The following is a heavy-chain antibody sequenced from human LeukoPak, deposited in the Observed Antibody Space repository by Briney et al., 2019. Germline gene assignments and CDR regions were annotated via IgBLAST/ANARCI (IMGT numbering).Heavy chain of an antibody. D-gene: IGHD4-17*01. CDR2: IYYSGNT. CDR1: GGSISSGGYY. V-gene: IGHV4-31*03. Sequence: SQTLSLTCTVSGGSISSGGYYWSWIRQHPGKGLEWIGYIYYSGNTYYNPSLKSRVTISVDTSKNQFSLKLSSVTAADTAVYYCARGPSEPVTMIYWGQGTLVTVSS. J-gene: IGHJ4*02. CDR3: ARGPSEPVTMIY.